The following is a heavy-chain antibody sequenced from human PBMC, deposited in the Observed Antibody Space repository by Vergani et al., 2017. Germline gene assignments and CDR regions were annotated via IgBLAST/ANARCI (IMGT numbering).Heavy chain of an antibody. Sequence: QVQLQQWGGGLLKPSETLSLTCVVNGGSFTSYHWTWIRQSPGEGLEWVGDIDQTGRPDYNPSLKSRLTMSVDKYRNQFSLTLNSVTATDTAIYFCARVNTETNGHLYYYYYMDVWGQGTAVTVS. CDR1: GGSFTSYH. J-gene: IGHJ6*03. D-gene: IGHD4-11*01. CDR3: ARVNTETNGHLYYYYYMDV. CDR2: IDQTGRP. V-gene: IGHV4-34*01.